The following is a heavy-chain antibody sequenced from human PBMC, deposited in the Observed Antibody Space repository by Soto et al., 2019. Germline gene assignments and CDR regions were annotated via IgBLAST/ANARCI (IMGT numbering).Heavy chain of an antibody. J-gene: IGHJ6*02. CDR2: INASGGST. CDR1: GYTFSSYA. CDR3: ARLWEYCSSTSCSYGMDV. V-gene: IGHV1-46*01. D-gene: IGHD2-2*01. Sequence: ASVKVSCKASGYTFSSYAMHWVRQAPGQRLEWMGIINASGGSTKYAQKFQGRVTMTRDTSTSTVYMELSSLRSEDTAVYYCARLWEYCSSTSCSYGMDVWGQGTTVTVSS.